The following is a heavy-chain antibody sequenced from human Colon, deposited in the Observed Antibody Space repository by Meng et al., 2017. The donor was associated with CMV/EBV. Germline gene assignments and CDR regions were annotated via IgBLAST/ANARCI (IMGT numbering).Heavy chain of an antibody. CDR2: ISRRGVTI. Sequence: LSLTCAASGFTFSNYWMSWVRQAPGKGLEWVSHISRRGVTIYYADSVKGRFTISRDNAENSLYLQMNSLRAEDTAVYYCARDDSSLPAYYYGMDVWGQGTTVTVSS. J-gene: IGHJ6*02. CDR1: GFTFSNYW. CDR3: ARDDSSLPAYYYGMDV. V-gene: IGHV3-48*03. D-gene: IGHD3-22*01.